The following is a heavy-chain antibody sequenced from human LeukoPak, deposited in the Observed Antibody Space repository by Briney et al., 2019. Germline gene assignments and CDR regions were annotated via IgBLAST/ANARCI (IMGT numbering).Heavy chain of an antibody. D-gene: IGHD3-22*01. CDR3: TTDLHYYGSSGYVTIDY. J-gene: IGHJ4*02. Sequence: GGSLRLSCAASGFTFSNAWMSWVRQAPGKGLEWVGRFKSKTDGGTTDYAAPVKGRFTISRDDSKNTLYLQMNSLRTEDTAVYYCTTDLHYYGSSGYVTIDYWGQGTLVTVSS. CDR2: FKSKTDGGTT. CDR1: GFTFSNAW. V-gene: IGHV3-15*01.